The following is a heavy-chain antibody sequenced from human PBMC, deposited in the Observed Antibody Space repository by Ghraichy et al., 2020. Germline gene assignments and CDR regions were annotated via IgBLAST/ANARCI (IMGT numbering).Heavy chain of an antibody. CDR3: ARERESTRLYEDIQ. CDR1: GFTFSSYV. CDR2: ISGSGRTT. V-gene: IGHV3-23*01. D-gene: IGHD2-15*01. Sequence: GGSLRLSCAASGFTFSSYVMSWVRQSPGKGLEWVSCISGSGRTTYYADSVKGRFTISRDNSKNSLYLQMHSLRAEDTALYYCARERESTRLYEDIQWGQGTLVTVAS. J-gene: IGHJ4*02.